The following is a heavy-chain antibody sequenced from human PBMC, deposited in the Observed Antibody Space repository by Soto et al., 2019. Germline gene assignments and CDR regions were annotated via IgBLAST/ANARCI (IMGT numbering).Heavy chain of an antibody. CDR3: AKPLRVLEWPHYYYYYGMDV. Sequence: ELQLLESGGGLVQPGGSLRLSCAASGFTFSSYAMSWVLQAPGKGLEWVSGISGSGGSTYYADSVKGRFTISRDNSKNTLYLQMNSLRAEDPAVYYCAKPLRVLEWPHYYYYYGMDVWGQGPTVPVSS. V-gene: IGHV3-23*01. CDR2: ISGSGGST. J-gene: IGHJ6*02. D-gene: IGHD3-3*01. CDR1: GFTFSSYA.